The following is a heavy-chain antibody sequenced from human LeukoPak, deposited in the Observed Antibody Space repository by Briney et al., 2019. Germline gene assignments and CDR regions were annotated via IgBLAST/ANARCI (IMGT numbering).Heavy chain of an antibody. CDR3: AREAVPPDTAMVYFDY. CDR2: ISYDGSNK. V-gene: IGHV3-30*03. Sequence: GGSLRLSCAASGFTFSSYGMHWVRQAPGKGLEWVAVISYDGSNKYYADSVKGRFTISRDNSKNTLYLQMNSLRAEDTAVYYCAREAVPPDTAMVYFDYWGQGTLVTVSS. J-gene: IGHJ4*02. CDR1: GFTFSSYG. D-gene: IGHD5-18*01.